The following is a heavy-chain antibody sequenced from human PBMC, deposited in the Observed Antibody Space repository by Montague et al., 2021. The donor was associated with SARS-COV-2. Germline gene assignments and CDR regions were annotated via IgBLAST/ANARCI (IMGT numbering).Heavy chain of an antibody. Sequence: SETLSLTCAVYGGSFSGYHWYWIRKHPGKGLEWIGEINHGGITSYNPSLKSRLTISADTSNNQFSLKLTSVAAADTAVYYCARLRDGVVPSPLLGVGPYYCYYFIDVWGKGTTVTVSS. CDR1: GGSFSGYH. CDR3: ARLRDGVVPSPLLGVGPYYCYYFIDV. J-gene: IGHJ6*03. CDR2: INHGGIT. D-gene: IGHD3-10*01. V-gene: IGHV4-34*01.